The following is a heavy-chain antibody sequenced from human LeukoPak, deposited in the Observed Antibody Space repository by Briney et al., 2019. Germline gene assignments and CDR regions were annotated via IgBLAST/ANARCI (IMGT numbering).Heavy chain of an antibody. CDR3: ARLSLRHYYYYMDV. D-gene: IGHD3-16*01. V-gene: IGHV4-4*09. CDR2: IYTSGST. Sequence: SETLSLTCTVSGGSISSYYWSWIRQPPGKGLEWIGYIYTSGSTNYNPSLKSRVTISVDTSKNQFSLKLSSVTAADTAVYYCARLSLRHYYYYMDVWGKRTTVTVSS. CDR1: GGSISSYY. J-gene: IGHJ6*03.